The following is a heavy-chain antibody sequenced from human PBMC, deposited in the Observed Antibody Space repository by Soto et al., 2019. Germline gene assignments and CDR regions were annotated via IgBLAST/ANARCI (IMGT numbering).Heavy chain of an antibody. CDR2: IYSGGST. J-gene: IGHJ4*02. CDR3: ARTQGATGGFDY. D-gene: IGHD1-26*01. Sequence: GGSLRLSCAASGFTVSGSYMNWVRQAPGKGLQWVSIIYSGGSTYYADSVKGRFTISRDNSKNTLYLQMNSLRAEDTAVYYCARTQGATGGFDYWGQGTMVTVSS. V-gene: IGHV3-53*01. CDR1: GFTVSGSY.